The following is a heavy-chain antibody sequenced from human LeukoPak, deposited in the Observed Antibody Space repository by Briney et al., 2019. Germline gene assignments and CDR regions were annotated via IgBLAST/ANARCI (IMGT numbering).Heavy chain of an antibody. Sequence: SETLSLTCTVSGGSISSYYWSWIRQPPGKGLEWIGYIYYSGSTNYNPSLKSRVTISVDTSKNQFSLKLSSVTAADTAVYYCARVIVATIGSPYFDYWGQGTLVTVSS. CDR2: IYYSGST. V-gene: IGHV4-59*01. J-gene: IGHJ4*02. CDR3: ARVIVATIGSPYFDY. D-gene: IGHD5-12*01. CDR1: GGSISSYY.